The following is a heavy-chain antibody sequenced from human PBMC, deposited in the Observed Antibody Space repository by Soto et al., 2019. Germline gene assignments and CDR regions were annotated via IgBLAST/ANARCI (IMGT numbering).Heavy chain of an antibody. J-gene: IGHJ3*02. CDR1: GYSFTSYW. D-gene: IGHD2-21*02. V-gene: IGHV5-51*01. CDR3: ARSTYCGGDCYSSDAFDI. CDR2: IFPGDSET. Sequence: GESLKISCKGSGYSFTSYWIGWVRQIPGKGLEWMGLIFPGDSETTYSPSFQGHVSISADKSISTAYLQWSSLKASDTAMYYCARSTYCGGDCYSSDAFDIWGQGTMVTVSS.